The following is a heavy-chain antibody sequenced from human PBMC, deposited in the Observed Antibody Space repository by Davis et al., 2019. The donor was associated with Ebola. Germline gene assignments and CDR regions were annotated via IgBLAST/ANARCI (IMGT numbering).Heavy chain of an antibody. CDR3: ARGLDV. V-gene: IGHV1-2*02. CDR1: GYTFTNYG. CDR2: INPHNGNT. J-gene: IGHJ6*04. Sequence: ASVKVSCKASGYTFTNYGITWVRQAPGQGLEWMGWINPHNGNTNYAQKFQGRVTMTRDTSISTAYMELSRLRSDDTAVYYCARGLDVWGKGTTVTVSS.